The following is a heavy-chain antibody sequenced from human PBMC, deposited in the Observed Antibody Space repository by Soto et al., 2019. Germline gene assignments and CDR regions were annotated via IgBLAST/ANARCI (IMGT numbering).Heavy chain of an antibody. CDR3: ARGPYSFAAFDI. CDR2: IYYSGST. V-gene: IGHV4-59*01. CDR1: GGSISSYY. Sequence: QVQLQESGPGLVKPSETLSLTCTVSGGSISSYYWSWIRQPPGKGLEWIGYIYYSGSTNYNPSLKCRVTISVDTSKNQFSLKLSSVTAADTAVYYCARGPYSFAAFDIWGQGTMFTVSS. J-gene: IGHJ3*02. D-gene: IGHD1-26*01.